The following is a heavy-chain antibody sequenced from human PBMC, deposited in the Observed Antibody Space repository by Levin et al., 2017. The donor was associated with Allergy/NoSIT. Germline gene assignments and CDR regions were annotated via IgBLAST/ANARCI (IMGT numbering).Heavy chain of an antibody. Sequence: ASVKVSCKASGYTFTSYAMNWVRQAPGQGLEWMGWINTNTGNPTYAQGFTGRFVFSLDTSVSTAYLQISSLKAEDTAVYYCARVTHALRFLEWLQKEGYGMDVWGQGTTVTVSS. CDR2: INTNTGNP. D-gene: IGHD3-3*01. CDR1: GYTFTSYA. CDR3: ARVTHALRFLEWLQKEGYGMDV. J-gene: IGHJ6*02. V-gene: IGHV7-4-1*02.